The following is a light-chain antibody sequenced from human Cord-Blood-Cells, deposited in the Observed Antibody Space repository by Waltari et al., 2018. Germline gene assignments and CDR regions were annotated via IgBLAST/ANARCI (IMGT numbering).Light chain of an antibody. V-gene: IGLV2-14*01. CDR2: DVS. J-gene: IGLJ1*01. Sequence: QSALTQPASVSGSPGQSITISCTGPSSDVGGYNSVSCYQQHPGKAPKLMLYDVSNRPSGVSNRFSGSKSGNTASLTISGLQAEDEADYYCSSYTSSSTPNVFGTGTKVTVL. CDR1: SSDVGGYNS. CDR3: SSYTSSSTPNV.